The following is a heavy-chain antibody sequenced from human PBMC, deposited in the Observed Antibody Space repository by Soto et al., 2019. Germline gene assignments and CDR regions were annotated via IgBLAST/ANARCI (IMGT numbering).Heavy chain of an antibody. J-gene: IGHJ4*02. CDR1: GYTFTSYG. V-gene: IGHV1-18*01. CDR3: ARGSSITMVRGVIITWFDY. D-gene: IGHD3-10*01. Sequence: ASVKVSCKASGYTFTSYGISWVRQAPGQGLEWMGWISAYNGNKNYAQKLQGRVTMTTDTSTSTAYMELRSLRSDDTAVYYFARGSSITMVRGVIITWFDYWGQGTLVTVSS. CDR2: ISAYNGNK.